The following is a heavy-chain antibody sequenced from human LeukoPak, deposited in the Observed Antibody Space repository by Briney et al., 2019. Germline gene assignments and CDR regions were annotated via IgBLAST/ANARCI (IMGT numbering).Heavy chain of an antibody. Sequence: PGGSLRLSCAASGFTFSSYTMNWVRQAPGKGLEWVSSISSSSSYIYYADSVKGRFTISRDNAKNSLYLQMNSLRAEDTVVYYCANTYYGSGGGGYWGQGTLVTVSS. CDR1: GFTFSSYT. V-gene: IGHV3-21*01. D-gene: IGHD3-10*01. J-gene: IGHJ4*02. CDR3: ANTYYGSGGGGY. CDR2: ISSSSSYI.